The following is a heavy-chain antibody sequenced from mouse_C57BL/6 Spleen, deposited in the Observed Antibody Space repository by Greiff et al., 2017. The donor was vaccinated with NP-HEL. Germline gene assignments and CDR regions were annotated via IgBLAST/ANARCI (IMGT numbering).Heavy chain of an antibody. CDR1: GFTFSDYG. J-gene: IGHJ4*01. CDR2: ISSGRSTI. V-gene: IGHV5-17*01. CDR3: ARGDYEYYYAMDY. Sequence: EVQVVESGGGLVKPGGSLKLSCAASGFTFSDYGMHWVRQAPEKGLEWVAYISSGRSTIYYADTVKGRFTISRDNAKNTLFLQMTSLRSEDTAMYYCARGDYEYYYAMDYWGQGTSVTVSS. D-gene: IGHD2-4*01.